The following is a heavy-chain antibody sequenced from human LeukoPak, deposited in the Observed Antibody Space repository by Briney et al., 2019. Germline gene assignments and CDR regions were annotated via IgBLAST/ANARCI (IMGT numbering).Heavy chain of an antibody. CDR2: FDPEDGET. Sequence: ASVKVSRKVSGYTLTELSMNWVRQAPGKGLEWMGGFDPEDGETIYAQKFQGRVTMTEDTSTDTAYMELSSLRSEDTAVYYCATLTTTRVDYWGQGTLVTVSS. D-gene: IGHD4-11*01. J-gene: IGHJ4*02. CDR3: ATLTTTRVDY. V-gene: IGHV1-24*01. CDR1: GYTLTELS.